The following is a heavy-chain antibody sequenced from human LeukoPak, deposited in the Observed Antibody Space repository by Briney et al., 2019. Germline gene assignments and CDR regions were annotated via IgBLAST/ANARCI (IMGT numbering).Heavy chain of an antibody. V-gene: IGHV4-59*12. CDR3: ARGTLYSGWSYYFDY. D-gene: IGHD6-19*01. CDR2: IYYSGST. Sequence: PSGPLSLTRTVSGGSISSYYWSWIRQPPGKGLEGVGYIYYSGSTNHNLSLMSRGTISVDMSKNHFSLRLSSVTAADTAMYYCARGTLYSGWSYYFDYWGQGSQVTVSS. J-gene: IGHJ4*02. CDR1: GGSISSYY.